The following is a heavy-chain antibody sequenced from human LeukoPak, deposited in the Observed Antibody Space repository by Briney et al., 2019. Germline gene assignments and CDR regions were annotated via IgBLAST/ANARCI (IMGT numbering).Heavy chain of an antibody. CDR2: IIDYDGHA. Sequence: ASMKVSCKASGYNFTTYGISWVRQAPGQRPEWMGWIIDYDGHARYSEKLKGRITLTTDRSTSTVYMELRSLTYDDTARYYCVREGIYLAFDLWGQGTLVSVSS. V-gene: IGHV1-18*01. CDR1: GYNFTTYG. CDR3: VREGIYLAFDL. D-gene: IGHD3-16*02. J-gene: IGHJ5*02.